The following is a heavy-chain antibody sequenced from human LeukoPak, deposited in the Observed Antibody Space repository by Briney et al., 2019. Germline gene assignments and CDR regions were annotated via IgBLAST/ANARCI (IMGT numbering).Heavy chain of an antibody. CDR1: GFTFDDYA. V-gene: IGHV3-9*01. CDR3: AKDKDFWSGPDSAVFDI. D-gene: IGHD3-3*01. Sequence: GGSLRLSCEASGFTFDDYAMHWVRHVPGRGPEWVSGISWNSGSIGYADSVKGRFTISRDNAKNSLYLQMNSLRVEDTALYYCAKDKDFWSGPDSAVFDIWGQGAMATVSS. CDR2: ISWNSGSI. J-gene: IGHJ3*02.